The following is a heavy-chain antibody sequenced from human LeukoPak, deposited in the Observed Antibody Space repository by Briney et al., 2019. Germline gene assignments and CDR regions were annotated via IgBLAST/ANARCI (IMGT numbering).Heavy chain of an antibody. Sequence: ALVKVSCKASGYTFTSYGISWVRQAPGQGLEWMGWISAYNGNTNYAQKLQGRVTMTTDTSTSTAYMELRSLRSDDTAVYYCARSLTTDTQLYFDYWGQGTLVTVSS. CDR1: GYTFTSYG. J-gene: IGHJ4*02. CDR3: ARSLTTDTQLYFDY. V-gene: IGHV1-18*01. CDR2: ISAYNGNT. D-gene: IGHD4-17*01.